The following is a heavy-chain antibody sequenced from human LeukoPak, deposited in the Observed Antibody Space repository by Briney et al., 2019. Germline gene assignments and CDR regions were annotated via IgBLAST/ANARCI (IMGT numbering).Heavy chain of an antibody. CDR3: ARAIYGGNSVKYYFDY. Sequence: SETLSLTCAVYGGSFSGYYWSWIRQPPGKGLEWIGEINHSGSTNHNPSLKSRVTISVDTSKNQFSLKLSSVTAADTAVYYCARAIYGGNSVKYYFDYWGQGTLVTVSS. D-gene: IGHD4-23*01. V-gene: IGHV4-34*01. J-gene: IGHJ4*02. CDR2: INHSGST. CDR1: GGSFSGYY.